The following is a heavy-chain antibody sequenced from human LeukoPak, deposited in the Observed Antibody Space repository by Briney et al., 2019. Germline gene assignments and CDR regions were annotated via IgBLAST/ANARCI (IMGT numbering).Heavy chain of an antibody. CDR1: GYTFTSYD. Sequence: ASVKVSCKASGYTFTSYDINWVRQATGQGLAWMGWMNPNSGNTGYTQKFQGRVTMTRNTSISTAYMELSSLRSEDTAVYYCARGILGYCSSTSCYGGFDYYYYYMDVWGKGTTVTVSS. CDR3: ARGILGYCSSTSCYGGFDYYYYYMDV. CDR2: MNPNSGNT. V-gene: IGHV1-8*01. D-gene: IGHD2-2*01. J-gene: IGHJ6*03.